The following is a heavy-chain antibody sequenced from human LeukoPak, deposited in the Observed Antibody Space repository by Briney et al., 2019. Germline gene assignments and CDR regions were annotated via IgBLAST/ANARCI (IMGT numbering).Heavy chain of an antibody. CDR2: ISYDGSNK. J-gene: IGHJ4*02. CDR3: AKSYRGYSYGTDY. CDR1: GFTFSSYA. Sequence: GGSLRLSCAASGFTFSSYAMHWVRQAPGKGLEWVAVISYDGSNKYYADSVKGRFTISRDSSKNTLYLQMNSLRAEDTAVYYCAKSYRGYSYGTDYWGQGTLVTVSS. V-gene: IGHV3-30-3*02. D-gene: IGHD5-18*01.